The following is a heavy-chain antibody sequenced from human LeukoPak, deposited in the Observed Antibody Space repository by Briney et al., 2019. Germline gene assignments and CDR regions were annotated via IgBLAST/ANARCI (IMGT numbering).Heavy chain of an antibody. CDR2: ISGSGGNT. D-gene: IGHD3-10*01. CDR1: GFTFSSYG. Sequence: GGTLRLSCAASGFTFSSYGMSWVRQAPGKGLEWVSFISGSGGNTYYTDSVKGRFTISRDNSKNTLYLQMNSLRAEDTAVYYCARDHRGSGSRYYYYYMDVWGKGTTVTISS. CDR3: ARDHRGSGSRYYYYYMDV. J-gene: IGHJ6*03. V-gene: IGHV3-23*01.